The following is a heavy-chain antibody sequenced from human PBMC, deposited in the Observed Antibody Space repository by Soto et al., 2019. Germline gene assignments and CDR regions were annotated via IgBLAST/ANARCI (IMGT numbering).Heavy chain of an antibody. CDR3: AKDSKRYYGMDV. J-gene: IGHJ6*02. CDR2: ISYYGSNK. Sequence: SLKICCAASGFTFSSYGMHWVRQAPGKGLEWVAVISYYGSNKYYADSVKGRFTISRDNSKNTLYLQMNSLRAEDTAVYYCAKDSKRYYGMDVWGQGTTVTVSS. CDR1: GFTFSSYG. V-gene: IGHV3-30*18.